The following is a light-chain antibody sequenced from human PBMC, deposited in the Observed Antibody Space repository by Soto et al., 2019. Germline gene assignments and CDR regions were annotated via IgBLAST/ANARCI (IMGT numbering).Light chain of an antibody. V-gene: IGKV3-15*01. CDR3: QHYKSGPLT. J-gene: IGKJ4*01. CDR2: GAS. CDR1: QSIRTN. Sequence: EIVMTQSQATLCVSTGEGVTLSCRASQSIRTNLAWYQHKPGQSPRLLIYGASTRATGIPASFSCSGSGTWFTRIICSLQSEAAALYYCQHYKSGPLTFQGGTKVDIK.